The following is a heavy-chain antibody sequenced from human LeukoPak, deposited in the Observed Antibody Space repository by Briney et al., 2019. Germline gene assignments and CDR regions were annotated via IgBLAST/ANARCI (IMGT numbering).Heavy chain of an antibody. Sequence: SETLSLTCTVSGVSISSSSYYWGWIRQPPGKGLEWIGSIYYSGSTYYNPSLKSRVTISVDTSKNQFSLKLSSVTAADAAVYYCARTTEGGYTYGYFYYYYMDVWGKGTTVTISS. CDR1: GVSISSSSYY. D-gene: IGHD1-1*01. J-gene: IGHJ6*03. V-gene: IGHV4-39*07. CDR3: ARTTEGGYTYGYFYYYYMDV. CDR2: IYYSGST.